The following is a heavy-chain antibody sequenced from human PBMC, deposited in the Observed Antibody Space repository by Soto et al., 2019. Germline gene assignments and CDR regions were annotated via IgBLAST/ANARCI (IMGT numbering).Heavy chain of an antibody. D-gene: IGHD1-26*01. J-gene: IGHJ4*02. V-gene: IGHV4-30-4*01. CDR1: GGSISSGDYY. Sequence: ASETLSLTCTVSGGSISSGDYYWSWIRQPPGKGLEWIGYIYYSGSTYYNPSLKSRVTISVDTSKNQFSLKLSSVTAADTAVYYCAREASGSYPIDYWGQGTLVTVSS. CDR3: AREASGSYPIDY. CDR2: IYYSGST.